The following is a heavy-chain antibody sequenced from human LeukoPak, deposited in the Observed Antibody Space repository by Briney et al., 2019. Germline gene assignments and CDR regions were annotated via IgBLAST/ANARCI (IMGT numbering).Heavy chain of an antibody. CDR3: ARGQTMYY. D-gene: IGHD3-10*02. Sequence: VSCNASGYTFNNCFISWVRQAPGQGLEWVGWISPHSHTTHYAEKFQGRVTMTTDTSTTTVYMELRSLRSDDTAVYFCARGQTMYYWGQGTPVTVSS. J-gene: IGHJ4*02. CDR2: ISPHSHTT. V-gene: IGHV1-18*01. CDR1: GYTFNNCF.